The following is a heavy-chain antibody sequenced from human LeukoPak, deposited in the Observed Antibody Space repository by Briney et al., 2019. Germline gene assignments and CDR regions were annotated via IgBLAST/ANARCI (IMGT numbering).Heavy chain of an antibody. Sequence: GGSLRLSCAASGFTFSNYAMSWVRQAPGKGLEWVSTLSGTGGSTYYADSVKGRFTISRDNSKNTLYLQVSSLRAEDTAVYYCARVGGQLWHQNSGFDYWGQGTLVTVSS. CDR2: LSGTGGST. D-gene: IGHD5-18*01. CDR3: ARVGGQLWHQNSGFDY. V-gene: IGHV3-23*01. J-gene: IGHJ4*02. CDR1: GFTFSNYA.